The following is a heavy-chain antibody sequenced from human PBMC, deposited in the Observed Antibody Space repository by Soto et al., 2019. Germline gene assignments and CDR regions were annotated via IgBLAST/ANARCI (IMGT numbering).Heavy chain of an antibody. CDR2: IKSKTDGGTT. Sequence: GGSLRLSCVASGFSFSDAWVNWFRQAPGQGLEWVGRIKSKTDGGTTDYAAPVKGRFTISRDDSKNTLYLQMNSLKTEDTAVYYCSHGYYQYFESWGQGTLVTVSS. D-gene: IGHD5-18*01. CDR3: SHGYYQYFES. V-gene: IGHV3-15*07. J-gene: IGHJ4*02. CDR1: GFSFSDAW.